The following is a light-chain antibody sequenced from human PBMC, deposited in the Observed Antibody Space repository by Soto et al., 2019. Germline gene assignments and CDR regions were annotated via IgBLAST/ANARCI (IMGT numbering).Light chain of an antibody. Sequence: AALTQPASVSGSPGQSITISCTGTSNDVGGYNYVSWYQQHPGKAPKLMIYEVNNRPSEVSNRFSGSKSGNTASLTIPGLQPEDEADYYCNSYTSRYTFVLGTGTKVTVL. V-gene: IGLV2-14*01. CDR2: EVN. CDR1: SNDVGGYNY. J-gene: IGLJ1*01. CDR3: NSYTSRYTFV.